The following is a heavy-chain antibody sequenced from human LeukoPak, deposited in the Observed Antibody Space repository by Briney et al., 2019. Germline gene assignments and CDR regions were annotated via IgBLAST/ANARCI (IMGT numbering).Heavy chain of an antibody. D-gene: IGHD3-10*01. Sequence: SETLSLTCTVSGGSISSYYWSWIRQPPGKGLEWIGYIYYSGSTNYNPSLKSRVTISVDTSKNQFSLKLSSVTAADTAVYYCARSCITMVRGVIDYYFDYWGQGTLVTVSS. J-gene: IGHJ4*02. CDR3: ARSCITMVRGVIDYYFDY. CDR1: GGSISSYY. CDR2: IYYSGST. V-gene: IGHV4-59*01.